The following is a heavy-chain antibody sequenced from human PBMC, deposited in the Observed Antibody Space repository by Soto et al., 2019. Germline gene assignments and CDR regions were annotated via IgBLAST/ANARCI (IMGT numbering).Heavy chain of an antibody. CDR1: GDTFSSYS. J-gene: IGHJ4*02. Sequence: SVKVSCKASGDTFSSYSITWVRQAPGQGLGWMGGIIPVFGSANYAQKFQGRVTITADESTRTAYMELNSLRSDDTAVYYCARALGGYYDTSYPFDYWGQGTLVTVSS. CDR2: IIPVFGSA. V-gene: IGHV1-69*13. CDR3: ARALGGYYDTSYPFDY. D-gene: IGHD3-22*01.